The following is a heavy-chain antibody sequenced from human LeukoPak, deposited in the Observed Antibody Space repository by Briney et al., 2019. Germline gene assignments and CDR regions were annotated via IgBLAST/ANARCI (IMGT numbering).Heavy chain of an antibody. CDR3: AKLNTGVPAANYWYFDL. V-gene: IGHV3-23*01. CDR1: GFTFSSYA. D-gene: IGHD2-2*01. J-gene: IGHJ2*01. CDR2: ISGSGGST. Sequence: GGSLRLSCAASGFTFSSYAMSWVRQAPGKGLEWVSAISGSGGSTYYADSVKGRFTISRDNSKNTLYLQMNSLRAEDTAVHYCAKLNTGVPAANYWYFDLWGRGTLVTVSS.